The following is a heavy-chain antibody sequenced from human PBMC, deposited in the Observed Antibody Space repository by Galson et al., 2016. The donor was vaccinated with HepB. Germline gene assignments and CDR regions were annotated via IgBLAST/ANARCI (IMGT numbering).Heavy chain of an antibody. D-gene: IGHD3-22*01. CDR1: GGTVSSYA. CDR3: ARGRNGGGYYDSSGYYFYTFDY. J-gene: IGHJ4*02. V-gene: IGHV1-69*01. Sequence: SCKASGGTVSSYAISWVRQAPGQGLEWMGGIIPIFATTNYAQKFQGRVTITADESTSTAYMELSSLRSEDTGVYYCARGRNGGGYYDSSGYYFYTFDYWGQGTLVTVSS. CDR2: IIPIFATT.